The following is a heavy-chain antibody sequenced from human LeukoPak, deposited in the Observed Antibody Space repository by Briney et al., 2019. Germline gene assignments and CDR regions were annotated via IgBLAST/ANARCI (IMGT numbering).Heavy chain of an antibody. Sequence: SETLSLTCTVSGGSISSNYWSWIRQPPGKGLEWIGSIYYSGSTYYNPSLKSRVTISVDTSKNQFSLKLSSVTAADTAVYYCARHSDSSGYPPGYWGQGTLVTVSS. J-gene: IGHJ4*02. CDR3: ARHSDSSGYPPGY. CDR1: GGSISSNY. D-gene: IGHD3-22*01. CDR2: IYYSGST. V-gene: IGHV4-59*05.